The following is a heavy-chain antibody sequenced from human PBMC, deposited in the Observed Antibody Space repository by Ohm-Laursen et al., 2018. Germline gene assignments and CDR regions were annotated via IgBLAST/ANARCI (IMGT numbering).Heavy chain of an antibody. Sequence: SLRLSCSASGFSFSNDRMTWVRQAPGKGLEWVANIKEDGSTTYYVDSVRGRFTVSRENARNSQFLQMNALRAEDTAVYYCVRIGYRSSSFDFWGQGTLVTVSS. CDR3: VRIGYRSSSFDF. V-gene: IGHV3-7*01. D-gene: IGHD6-6*01. J-gene: IGHJ5*01. CDR1: GFSFSNDR. CDR2: IKEDGSTT.